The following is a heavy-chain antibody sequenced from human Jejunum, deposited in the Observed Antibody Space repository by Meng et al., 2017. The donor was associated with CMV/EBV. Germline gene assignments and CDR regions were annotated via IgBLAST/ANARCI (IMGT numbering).Heavy chain of an antibody. Sequence: GFTYGAYCMTWVRQSPGRGLGWMANIKTNGNDKYYVDYVKDRFAISRDNAKNSLYLQMSSLRAEDTAVYYCARGGRGNYYYYGMDVWGQGTTVTVSS. J-gene: IGHJ6*02. CDR1: GFTYGAYC. D-gene: IGHD3-16*01. CDR2: IKTNGNDK. CDR3: ARGGRGNYYYYGMDV. V-gene: IGHV3-7*04.